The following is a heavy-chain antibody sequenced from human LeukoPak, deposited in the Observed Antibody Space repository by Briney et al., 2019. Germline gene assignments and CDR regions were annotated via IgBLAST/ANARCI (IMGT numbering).Heavy chain of an antibody. CDR1: GGSISSSSYY. CDR2: IYYSGST. D-gene: IGHD3-22*01. V-gene: IGHV4-39*07. Sequence: SETLSLTCTVSGGSISSSSYYWGWIRQPPGKGLEWIGSIYYSGSTYYNPSLKSRVTISVDTSKNQFSLKLSSVTAADTAVYYCAYPRSAYDSSGYYSGDAFDIWGQGTMVTVSS. J-gene: IGHJ3*02. CDR3: AYPRSAYDSSGYYSGDAFDI.